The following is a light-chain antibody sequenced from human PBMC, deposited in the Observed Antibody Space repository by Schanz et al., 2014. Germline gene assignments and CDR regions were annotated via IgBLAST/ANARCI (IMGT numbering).Light chain of an antibody. CDR1: ESISNW. J-gene: IGKJ4*01. CDR2: DAS. CDR3: QQYHSYPLT. V-gene: IGKV1-5*01. Sequence: DIQMTQSPSTLSASVGDRVTITCRASESISNWLAWYQQKSGKAPKVLMYDASSLESGVPLRFSGSGWGTEFTLTISSLQPDDFAAYYCQQYHSYPLTFGGGTMVGIK.